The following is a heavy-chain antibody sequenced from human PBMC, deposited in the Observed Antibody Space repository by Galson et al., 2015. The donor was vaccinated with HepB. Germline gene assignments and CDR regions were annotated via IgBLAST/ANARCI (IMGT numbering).Heavy chain of an antibody. J-gene: IGHJ3*02. CDR1: GFTFSSYS. CDR3: ARGHLIDI. D-gene: IGHD3-3*02. CDR2: ISSSSSTI. V-gene: IGHV3-48*02. Sequence: LRLSCAASGFTFSSYSMTNYAMNWVRQAPGKGLEWVSYISSSSSTIYYTDSVKGRFTISRDNAKNSLYLQMNSLRDEDTAVYYCARGHLIDIWGQGTMVTVSS.